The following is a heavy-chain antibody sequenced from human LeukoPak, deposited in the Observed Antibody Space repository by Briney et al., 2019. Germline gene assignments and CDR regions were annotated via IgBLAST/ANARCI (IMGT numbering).Heavy chain of an antibody. J-gene: IGHJ3*02. D-gene: IGHD6-19*01. CDR1: GFTFDDYA. CDR2: ISWNSGSI. CDR3: AKSKDLYSSGWYGDAFDI. V-gene: IGHV3-9*01. Sequence: QPGRSLRLSCAASGFTFDDYAMHWVRQAPGKGLEWVSGISWNSGSIGYADSVKGRFTISRDNAKNSLYLQMNSLRAEDTALYYCAKSKDLYSSGWYGDAFDIWGQGTMVNVSS.